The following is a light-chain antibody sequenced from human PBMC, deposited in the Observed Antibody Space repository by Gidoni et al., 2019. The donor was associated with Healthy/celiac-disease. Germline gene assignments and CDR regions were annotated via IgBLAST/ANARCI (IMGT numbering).Light chain of an antibody. J-gene: IGKJ2*01. CDR1: QRVSSSY. CDR2: GAS. Sequence: EIVLTQSAGTLSLSPGERATLSCRASQRVSSSYLAWYQQKPGQAPRLLIYGASRRATGIPDRFSGSGSGTDFTLTISRLEPEDFAVYYCQQYGSSPRYTFGQGTKLEIK. CDR3: QQYGSSPRYT. V-gene: IGKV3-20*01.